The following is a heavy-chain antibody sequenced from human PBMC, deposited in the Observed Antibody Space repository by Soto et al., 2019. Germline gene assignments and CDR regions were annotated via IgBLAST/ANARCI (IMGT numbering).Heavy chain of an antibody. V-gene: IGHV1-69*13. CDR1: GGTFSSYA. D-gene: IGHD6-19*01. Sequence: ASVKVSCKASGGTFSSYAISWVRQAPGQGLEWMGGIIPIVGTANYAQKFKGRVTITADESTSTVYMELSSLRSEDTAVYYCATTYSSGWYVANYYGMDVWGQGTTVTVSS. J-gene: IGHJ6*02. CDR3: ATTYSSGWYVANYYGMDV. CDR2: IIPIVGTA.